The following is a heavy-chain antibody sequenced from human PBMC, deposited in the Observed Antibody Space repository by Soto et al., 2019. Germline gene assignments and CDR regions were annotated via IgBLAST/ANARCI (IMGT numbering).Heavy chain of an antibody. CDR1: GFTFGDYA. Sequence: GGSLRLSCTASGFTFGDYAMSWFRQAPGKGLEWVGFIRSKAYGGTTEYAASVKGRFTISRDDSKSIAYLQMNSLKTEDTAVYYCTREGINYDFWSGYYNYWYFDLWGRGTLVTVSS. V-gene: IGHV3-49*03. D-gene: IGHD3-3*01. J-gene: IGHJ2*01. CDR2: IRSKAYGGTT. CDR3: TREGINYDFWSGYYNYWYFDL.